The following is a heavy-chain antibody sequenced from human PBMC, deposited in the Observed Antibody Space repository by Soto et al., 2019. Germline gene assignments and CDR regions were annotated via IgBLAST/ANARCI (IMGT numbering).Heavy chain of an antibody. J-gene: IGHJ4*02. Sequence: EVQLVESGGGLVKPGGSLRLSCAASGVTFNNAWMSWVRQAPGKGLEWIGRILSKSDGGTTNYAPPVKDRFTISRDDSKNTVYLQLNSLKTGDTAVYYCATDLGGEQDNWGQGTLVTVSS. CDR2: ILSKSDGGTT. D-gene: IGHD1-26*01. CDR1: GVTFNNAW. V-gene: IGHV3-15*01. CDR3: ATDLGGEQDN.